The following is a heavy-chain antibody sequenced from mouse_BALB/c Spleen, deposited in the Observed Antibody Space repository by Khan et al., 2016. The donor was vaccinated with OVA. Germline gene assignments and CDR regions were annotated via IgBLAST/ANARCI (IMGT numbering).Heavy chain of an antibody. CDR2: VSSGGSYT. D-gene: IGHD1-1*01. CDR1: GFTFSTYG. J-gene: IGHJ3*01. Sequence: EVELVESGGDLVKPGGSLKLSCAASGFTFSTYGMSWVRQDPDKRMEWVATVSSGGSYTYYTEGVKGRFTISRDNAKNTLYLQMSGLRSEDTATLYCRRRADYHDSEGFAYWGQGTLVTVSA. V-gene: IGHV5-6*01. CDR3: RRRADYHDSEGFAY.